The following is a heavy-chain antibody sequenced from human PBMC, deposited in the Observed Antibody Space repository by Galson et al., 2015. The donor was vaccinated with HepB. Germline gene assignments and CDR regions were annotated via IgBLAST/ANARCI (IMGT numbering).Heavy chain of an antibody. D-gene: IGHD6-19*01. V-gene: IGHV3-11*01. CDR3: ARVGPPRSGRRANWFDP. Sequence: SLRLSCAASGFTFSEYYMSWIRQAPGKGLEWVSYSSSTTNTIHYADPVKGRFTISRDNAKNSLFLQMNSLRPDDTAIYYCARVGPPRSGRRANWFDPWGQGTLVTVSS. CDR2: SSSTTNTI. CDR1: GFTFSEYY. J-gene: IGHJ5*02.